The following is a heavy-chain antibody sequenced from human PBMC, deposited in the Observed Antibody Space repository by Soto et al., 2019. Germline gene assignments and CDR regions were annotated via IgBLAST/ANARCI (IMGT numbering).Heavy chain of an antibody. Sequence: GASVKVSCKASGYTLTSYYMHWVRQAPGQGLEWMGIINPSGGSTSYAQKLQGRVTMTRDTSTSTVYMELSSLRSEDTAVYYCARDIGTARYYYYGMDVWGQGTTVTVSS. CDR1: GYTLTSYY. D-gene: IGHD1-26*01. V-gene: IGHV1-46*01. J-gene: IGHJ6*02. CDR3: ARDIGTARYYYYGMDV. CDR2: INPSGGST.